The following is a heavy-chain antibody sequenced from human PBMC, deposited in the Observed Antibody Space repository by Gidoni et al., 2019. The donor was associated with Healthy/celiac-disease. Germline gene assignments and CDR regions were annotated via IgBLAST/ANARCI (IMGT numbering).Heavy chain of an antibody. CDR2: IRSKAYGGTK. D-gene: IGHD3-10*01. CDR3: TRGRRYYGSWSYDY. CDR1: GFPFGDYA. Sequence: EVQLVESGGGLVQQGRSLRLSCTASGFPFGDYAMGWVRQAPGKGLEWVGFIRSKAYGGTKEYSASVKGRFTISRDDSKSIAYLQMNSLKTEDTAVYYCTRGRRYYGSWSYDYWGQGTLVTVSS. J-gene: IGHJ4*02. V-gene: IGHV3-49*04.